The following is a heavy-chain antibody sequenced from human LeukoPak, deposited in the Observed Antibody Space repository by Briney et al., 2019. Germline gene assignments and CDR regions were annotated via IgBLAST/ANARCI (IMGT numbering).Heavy chain of an antibody. V-gene: IGHV4-34*01. D-gene: IGHD6-19*01. CDR2: INHSGST. CDR1: GESFSGYY. Sequence: SETLSLTCAVYGESFSGYYWSWIRQPPGKGLEWIGVINHSGSTNYNPSLKSRVTISVDTPKNQSSLKLSSMTAADTAVYYCARDGAVAGRYWYFDLWGRGALVTVSS. J-gene: IGHJ2*01. CDR3: ARDGAVAGRYWYFDL.